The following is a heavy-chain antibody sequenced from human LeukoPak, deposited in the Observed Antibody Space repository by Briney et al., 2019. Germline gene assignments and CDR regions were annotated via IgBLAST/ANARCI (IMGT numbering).Heavy chain of an antibody. CDR2: ISGSGGST. Sequence: PGGSLRLSCAASGFTFSSYAMSWVRQTPGRGLEWVSAISGSGGSTYYADSVKGRFTISRDNSKNTLYLQMNSLRAEDTAVYYCAKRYDFWSGYREHFDYWGQGTLVTVSS. V-gene: IGHV3-23*01. J-gene: IGHJ4*02. CDR3: AKRYDFWSGYREHFDY. D-gene: IGHD3-3*01. CDR1: GFTFSSYA.